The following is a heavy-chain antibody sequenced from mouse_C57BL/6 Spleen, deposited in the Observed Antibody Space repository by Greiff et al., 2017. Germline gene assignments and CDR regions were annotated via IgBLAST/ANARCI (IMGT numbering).Heavy chain of an antibody. CDR3: AREGLAMDY. CDR1: GFTFSDYG. J-gene: IGHJ4*01. Sequence: EVMLVESGGGLVKPGGSLKLSCAASGFTFSDYGMHWVRQAPEKGLEWVAYISSGSSTISYADTVKGRFNISRDNAKNTLFLQMTSLRSEDTAMYYCAREGLAMDYWGQGTSVTVSS. D-gene: IGHD3-1*01. CDR2: ISSGSSTI. V-gene: IGHV5-17*01.